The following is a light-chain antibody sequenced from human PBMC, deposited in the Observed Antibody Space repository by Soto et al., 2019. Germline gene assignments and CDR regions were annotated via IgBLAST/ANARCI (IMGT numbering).Light chain of an antibody. CDR2: AAS. CDR3: QQLNTYPAT. CDR1: QGIGSY. J-gene: IGKJ1*01. V-gene: IGKV1-9*01. Sequence: IQLTQSPSFLSASAGDRVTITCRASQGIGSYLAWYQQKPGKAPELLIYAASTLQSGVPSRFSGSGSGTDFTLTITILQPEDFATYYCQQLNTYPATFGQGTKVEIK.